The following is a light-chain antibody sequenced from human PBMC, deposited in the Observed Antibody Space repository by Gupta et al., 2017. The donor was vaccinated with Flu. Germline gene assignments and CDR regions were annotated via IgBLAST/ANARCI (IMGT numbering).Light chain of an antibody. CDR3: QQSYSTPYT. CDR2: AAS. CDR1: QSISSE. J-gene: IGKJ2*01. V-gene: IGKV1-39*01. Sequence: PSSLATAVGDRVTITCRASQSISSELNWYQQKPGKAPKLLIYAASSLHSGVPSRFSGSGSGTDFTLTISSLQPEDFATYYCQQSYSTPYTFGQGTQLEIK.